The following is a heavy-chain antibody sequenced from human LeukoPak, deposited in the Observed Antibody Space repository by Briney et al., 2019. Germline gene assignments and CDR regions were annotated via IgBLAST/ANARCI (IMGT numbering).Heavy chain of an antibody. Sequence: ASVKVSCKASGYTFTSYYMHWVRQAPGQGLEWMGIINPGGGSTSYPQKFQGRVTMTRDTSTSTVYMELSSLRSEDTAVYYCARAIRDGYNPRDCDYWGPGTLVTVSS. CDR2: INPGGGST. V-gene: IGHV1-46*01. D-gene: IGHD5-24*01. J-gene: IGHJ4*02. CDR1: GYTFTSYY. CDR3: ARAIRDGYNPRDCDY.